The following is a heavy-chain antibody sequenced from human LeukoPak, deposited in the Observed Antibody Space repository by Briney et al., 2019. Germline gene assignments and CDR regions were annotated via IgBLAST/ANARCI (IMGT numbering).Heavy chain of an antibody. CDR3: AKDSDYFGSGSYYNFWDV. V-gene: IGHV3-9*01. Sequence: GGSLRLSCEASGFSFDDFDMHWVRHAPGKGLEWVSRIGWNGRSIHYADSVKGRFTISRDNAKNSLYLQMNSLRAEDAALYYCAKDSDYFGSGSYYNFWDVWGQGTTVIVSS. J-gene: IGHJ6*02. CDR1: GFSFDDFD. D-gene: IGHD3-10*01. CDR2: IGWNGRSI.